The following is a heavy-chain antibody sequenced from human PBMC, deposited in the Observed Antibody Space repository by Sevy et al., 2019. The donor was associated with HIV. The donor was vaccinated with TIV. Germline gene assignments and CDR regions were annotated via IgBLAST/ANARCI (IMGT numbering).Heavy chain of an antibody. J-gene: IGHJ4*02. Sequence: GGSLRLSCAASGFTFSDYYMRWIRQAPGKGLEWVSYISSSGSTIYYADSVKGRFTISRDNAKNSLYLQMNSLRAEDTAVYYCARFEYSSSSYYFDYWGQGTLVTVSS. CDR2: ISSSGSTI. D-gene: IGHD6-6*01. V-gene: IGHV3-11*01. CDR1: GFTFSDYY. CDR3: ARFEYSSSSYYFDY.